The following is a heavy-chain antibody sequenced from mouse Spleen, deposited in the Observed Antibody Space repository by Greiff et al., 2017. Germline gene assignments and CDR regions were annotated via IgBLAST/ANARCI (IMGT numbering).Heavy chain of an antibody. V-gene: IGHV5-17*01. CDR2: ISSGSSTI. D-gene: IGHD2-4*01. CDR1: GFTFSDYG. J-gene: IGHJ3*01. CDR3: ARPSTMITTAWFAY. Sequence: EVKLMESGGGLVKPGGSLKLSCAASGFTFSDYGMHWVRQVPEKGLEWVAYISSGSSTIYYADTVKGRFTISRDNAKNTLFLQMTSLRSEDTAMYYCARPSTMITTAWFAYWGQGTLVTVSA.